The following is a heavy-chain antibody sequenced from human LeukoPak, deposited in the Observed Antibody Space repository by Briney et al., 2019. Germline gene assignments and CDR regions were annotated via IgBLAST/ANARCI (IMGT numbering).Heavy chain of an antibody. J-gene: IGHJ4*02. CDR2: IYYSGST. CDR3: ARVSDYSSSWYSFDY. D-gene: IGHD6-13*01. V-gene: IGHV4-39*06. CDR1: GGSISSSGYY. Sequence: SETLSLTCTVSGGSISSSGYYWGWIRQPPGKGLEWIGNIYYSGSTYYNPSLKSRVTISVDTSKNQFTLKLSSVTAADTAVYYCARVSDYSSSWYSFDYWGQGTLVTVSS.